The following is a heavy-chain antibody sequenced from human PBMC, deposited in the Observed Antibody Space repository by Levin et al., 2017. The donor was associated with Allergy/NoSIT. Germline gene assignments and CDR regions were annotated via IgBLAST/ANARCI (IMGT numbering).Heavy chain of an antibody. D-gene: IGHD4-11*01. Sequence: GGSLRLSCAASGFTFSSYGMHWVRQAPGKGLEWVALISYDGSNKFYADSVKGRFTISRDNSKNTLYLQMNSLRAEDTAVYYCAKDPWTTVTGNYFEYWGQGTLVTVSS. V-gene: IGHV3-30*18. J-gene: IGHJ4*02. CDR1: GFTFSSYG. CDR3: AKDPWTTVTGNYFEY. CDR2: ISYDGSNK.